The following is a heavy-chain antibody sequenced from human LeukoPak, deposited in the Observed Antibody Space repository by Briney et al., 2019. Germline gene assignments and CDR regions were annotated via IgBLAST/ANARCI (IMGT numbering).Heavy chain of an antibody. CDR1: GFTFSSYW. CDR3: ARDRGYDFWSGYSYYFDY. Sequence: GGSLRLSCAASGFTFSSYWMHWVRQAPGKGLVWVSRINTDGSSTSYADSVKGRFTISRDNAKNTLYLQMNSLRAEDTAVYYCARDRGYDFWSGYSYYFDYWGQGTLVTVSS. D-gene: IGHD3-3*01. CDR2: INTDGSST. V-gene: IGHV3-74*01. J-gene: IGHJ4*02.